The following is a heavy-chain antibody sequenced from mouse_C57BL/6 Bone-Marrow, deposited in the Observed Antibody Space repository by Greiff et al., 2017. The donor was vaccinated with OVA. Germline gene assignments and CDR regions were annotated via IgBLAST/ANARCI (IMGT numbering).Heavy chain of an antibody. Sequence: DVMLVESGGGLVQPGGSLKLSCAASGFTFSDYYMYWVRQTPEKRLEWVAYISNGGGSTYYPDTVKGRFTISRDNAKNTLYLQMSRLKSEDTAMYYCARHGTVVAFYYYAMDYWGQGTSVTVSS. J-gene: IGHJ4*01. CDR3: ARHGTVVAFYYYAMDY. D-gene: IGHD1-1*01. V-gene: IGHV5-12*01. CDR1: GFTFSDYY. CDR2: ISNGGGST.